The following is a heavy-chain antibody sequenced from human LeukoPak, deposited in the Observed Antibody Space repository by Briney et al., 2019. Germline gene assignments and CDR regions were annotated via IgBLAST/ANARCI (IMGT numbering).Heavy chain of an antibody. CDR3: ARVPVGYQGYSSAWYTDY. CDR2: IISSSSHI. CDR1: GFTFSSYT. J-gene: IGHJ4*02. D-gene: IGHD6-19*01. V-gene: IGHV3-21*01. Sequence: GGSLRLSCAASGFTFSSYTMMWVRQAPGKGLEYVSSIISSSSHILYADSVRGRFTISRDNAKNSLYLQMNSLRAEDTAVYYCARVPVGYQGYSSAWYTDYWGQGTLVSVSS.